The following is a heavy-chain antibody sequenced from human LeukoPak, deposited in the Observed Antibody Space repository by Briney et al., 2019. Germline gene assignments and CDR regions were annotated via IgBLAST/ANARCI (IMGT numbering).Heavy chain of an antibody. V-gene: IGHV1-46*04. CDR1: GYTFTRYY. Sequence: ASVKVSCKASGYTFTRYYLHWVRQAPGQGLEWMGIINPSAGNTNYAQKSQGRLTFTRDTSSSTVYMDLSSLRFADTAISYCVGELNWGSSDAFDMWGQGTMVTVSS. CDR3: VGELNWGSSDAFDM. CDR2: INPSAGNT. D-gene: IGHD7-27*01. J-gene: IGHJ3*02.